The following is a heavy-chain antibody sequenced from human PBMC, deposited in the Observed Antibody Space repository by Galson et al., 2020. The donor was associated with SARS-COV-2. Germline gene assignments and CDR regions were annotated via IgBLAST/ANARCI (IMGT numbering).Heavy chain of an antibody. Sequence: GGSLRLSCAASGFTFSSYGMHWVRQAPGKGLEWVAVIWYDGSNKYYADSVKGRFTISRDNYKNTLYLQMNSLRAEDTAVYYCARDRGIRFLEWDLVYGGQGTLVTVSS. V-gene: IGHV3-33*01. CDR3: ARDRGIRFLEWDLVY. D-gene: IGHD3-3*01. J-gene: IGHJ4*02. CDR1: GFTFSSYG. CDR2: IWYDGSNK.